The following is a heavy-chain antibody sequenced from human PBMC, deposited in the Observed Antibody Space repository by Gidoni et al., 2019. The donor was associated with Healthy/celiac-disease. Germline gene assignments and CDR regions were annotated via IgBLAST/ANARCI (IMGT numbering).Heavy chain of an antibody. CDR1: GGSFSGYY. V-gene: IGHV4-34*01. CDR3: ARATGYYKVRGVPMYYFDY. CDR2: INHSGST. D-gene: IGHD3-10*01. Sequence: QLQLPQWGAGLWKPSEPRSLTCAVYGGSFSGYYWRWIRQPPGKGLEWIGEINHSGSTNYNPSLKSRVTISVDTSKNQFSLKLSSVTAADTAVYYCARATGYYKVRGVPMYYFDYWGQGTLVTVSS. J-gene: IGHJ4*02.